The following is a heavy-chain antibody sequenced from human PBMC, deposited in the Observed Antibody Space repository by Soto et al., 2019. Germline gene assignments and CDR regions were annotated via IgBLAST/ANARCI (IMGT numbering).Heavy chain of an antibody. J-gene: IGHJ4*02. V-gene: IGHV3-30*18. CDR2: ISHDGSKQ. CDR1: GFIFSSYG. D-gene: IGHD3-10*01. Sequence: ESGGGVVQPGRSLRLSCAASGFIFSSYGMHWVRQTPDTGLEWVALISHDGSKQYYADSVQGRFTISRDNSNKNTMYLQMNSLRTEDTAMYYCAKDRGRGSGTYYHYWGQGTLVTVSS. CDR3: AKDRGRGSGTYYHY.